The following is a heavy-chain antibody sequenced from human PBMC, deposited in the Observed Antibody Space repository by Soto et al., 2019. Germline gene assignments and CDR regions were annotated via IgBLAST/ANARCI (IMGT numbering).Heavy chain of an antibody. CDR3: AMWYISSWYVGIKQNWFDP. D-gene: IGHD6-13*01. CDR1: GYSFTSYW. Sequence: GESLKISCKGSGYSFTSYWIGWVRQMPGKGLEWMGIIYPGDSDTRYSPSFQGQVTISADKSISTAYLQWSSLKASDTAMYYCAMWYISSWYVGIKQNWFDPCGQGTLFTVSS. CDR2: IYPGDSDT. J-gene: IGHJ5*02. V-gene: IGHV5-51*01.